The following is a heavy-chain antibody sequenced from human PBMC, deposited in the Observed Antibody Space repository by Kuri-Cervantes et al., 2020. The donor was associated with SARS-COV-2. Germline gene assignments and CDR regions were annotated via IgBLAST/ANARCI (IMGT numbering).Heavy chain of an antibody. CDR3: AREGRIAAAGRYYYYYMDV. CDR1: GFTFSSYS. CDR2: ISSSSSYI. J-gene: IGHJ6*03. V-gene: IGHV3-21*01. Sequence: GESLKISCAASGFTFSSYSMNWVRQAPGKGLEWVSSISSSSSYIYYADSVKGRFTISRDNAKNSLYLQMNSLRVEDTAVYYCAREGRIAAAGRYYYYYMDVWGKGTTVTVSS. D-gene: IGHD6-13*01.